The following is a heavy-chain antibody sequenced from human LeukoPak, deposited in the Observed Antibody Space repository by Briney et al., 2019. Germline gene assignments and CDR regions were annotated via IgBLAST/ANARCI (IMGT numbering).Heavy chain of an antibody. V-gene: IGHV3-11*05. D-gene: IGHD2-21*02. CDR3: ARGTAPSADY. J-gene: IGHJ4*02. CDR2: ISSSSSYT. Sequence: GGSLRLSCAASGFTLIDYYVSWIRQAPGKGLEWVAYISSSSSYTNYADSVKGRFTISRDNAKNSVHLQMNSLRAEDTAVYYCARGTAPSADYWGQGTLVTVSS. CDR1: GFTLIDYY.